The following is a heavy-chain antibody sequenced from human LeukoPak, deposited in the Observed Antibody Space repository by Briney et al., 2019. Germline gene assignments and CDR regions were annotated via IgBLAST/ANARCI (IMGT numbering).Heavy chain of an antibody. CDR1: GYSFTSYW. CDR2: IYSGDSDT. CDR3: ASSYCSSTSCNRNAFDI. J-gene: IGHJ3*02. Sequence: GEALKISCKGSGYSFTSYWIRWVRQMPGKGLEWRGIIYSGDSDTRYSPSFQGQVTISADKSISTAYLQWSSLKASDTAMYYCASSYCSSTSCNRNAFDIWGQGTMVTVSS. D-gene: IGHD2-2*02. V-gene: IGHV5-51*01.